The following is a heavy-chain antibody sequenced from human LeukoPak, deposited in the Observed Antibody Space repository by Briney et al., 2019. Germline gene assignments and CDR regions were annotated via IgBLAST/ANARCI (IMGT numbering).Heavy chain of an antibody. CDR1: GFTFASYT. D-gene: IGHD5-24*01. CDR3: ARSGDGYNSDY. CDR2: ISTYSSSSFNTYR. Sequence: GGSLRLSCAASGFTFASYTMNWVRQAPGKGLEWVSSISTYSSSSFNTYRYYADSVKGRFTISRDNAKNSLYLQINSLAAEDTAVYYCARSGDGYNSDYWGQGTPVTVSS. V-gene: IGHV3-21*01. J-gene: IGHJ4*02.